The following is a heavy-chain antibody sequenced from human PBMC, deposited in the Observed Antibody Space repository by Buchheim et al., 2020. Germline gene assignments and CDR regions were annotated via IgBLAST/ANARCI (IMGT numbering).Heavy chain of an antibody. CDR2: ISYDGSNK. J-gene: IGHJ6*02. Sequence: QVQLVESGGGVVQPGRSLRLSCAASGFTFSSYAMHWVRQAPGKGLEWVAVISYDGSNKYYADSVKGRFTISRDNSKNTLYLQMNSLRAEDTAVYYCARDLGTRVKESVSHDFWSGYYRPLHYYYGMDVWGQGTT. D-gene: IGHD3-3*01. CDR3: ARDLGTRVKESVSHDFWSGYYRPLHYYYGMDV. CDR1: GFTFSSYA. V-gene: IGHV3-30*04.